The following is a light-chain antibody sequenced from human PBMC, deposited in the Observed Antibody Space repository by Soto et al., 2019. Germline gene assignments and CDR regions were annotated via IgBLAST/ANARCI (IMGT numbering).Light chain of an antibody. Sequence: DIQMTQSPSTLSASVGDRVTITCRASQSLIRSLAWYQQKPGKAPKLLIYKASTLKSGVPSRFSGSGSGTEFTLTISSLQPDDFATYYCQQYYSYPPTFGQGTKVDIK. J-gene: IGKJ1*01. V-gene: IGKV1-5*03. CDR2: KAS. CDR3: QQYYSYPPT. CDR1: QSLIRS.